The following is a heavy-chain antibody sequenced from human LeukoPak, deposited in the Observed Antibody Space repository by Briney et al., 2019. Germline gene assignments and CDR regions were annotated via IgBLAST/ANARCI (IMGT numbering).Heavy chain of an antibody. V-gene: IGHV3-30-3*01. CDR3: ARGSYYYDRNLFDY. J-gene: IGHJ4*02. CDR2: ISYDGSNK. Sequence: GGSLRLSCAASGFTFSSYAMHWVRQAPGKGLEWVAVISYDGSNKYYADSVKGRFTISGDNSKNTLYLQMNSLRAEDTAVYYCARGSYYYDRNLFDYWGQGTLVTVSS. CDR1: GFTFSSYA. D-gene: IGHD3-22*01.